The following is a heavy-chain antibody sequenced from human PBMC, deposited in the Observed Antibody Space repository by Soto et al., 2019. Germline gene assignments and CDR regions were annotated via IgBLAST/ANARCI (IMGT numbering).Heavy chain of an antibody. CDR2: INPNSGGT. CDR3: ARAQDIVVVVAAIDYGMDV. V-gene: IGHV1-2*02. Sequence: ASVKVSCKASGYTFTGYYMHWVRQAPGQGLEWMGWINPNSGGTNYAQKFQGRVTMTRDTSISTAYMELSRLRSDDTAVYYCARAQDIVVVVAAIDYGMDVWGQGTTVTVSS. CDR1: GYTFTGYY. J-gene: IGHJ6*02. D-gene: IGHD2-15*01.